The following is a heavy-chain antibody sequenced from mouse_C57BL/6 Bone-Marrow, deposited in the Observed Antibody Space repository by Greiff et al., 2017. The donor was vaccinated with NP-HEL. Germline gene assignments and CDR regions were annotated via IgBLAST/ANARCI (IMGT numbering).Heavy chain of an antibody. CDR2: IYPGSGST. J-gene: IGHJ3*01. CDR3: ARSPYSNYVFAY. D-gene: IGHD2-5*01. CDR1: GYTFTSYW. V-gene: IGHV1-55*01. Sequence: QVQLQQPGAELVKPGASVKMSCKASGYTFTSYWITWVKQRPGQGLEWIGDIYPGSGSTNYNEKFKSKATLTVDTSSSTAYMQLSSLTSEDSAVYYCARSPYSNYVFAYWGQGTLVTVSA.